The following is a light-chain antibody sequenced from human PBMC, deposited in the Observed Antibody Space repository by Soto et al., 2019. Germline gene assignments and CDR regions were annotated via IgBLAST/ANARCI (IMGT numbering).Light chain of an antibody. CDR2: GAS. CDR1: QGISNN. CDR3: QQYKSYPIS. V-gene: IGKV1-16*01. J-gene: IGKJ4*01. Sequence: DIPMTQSPSSLSASVGDIVTFSCRASQGISNNLAWIQQKPGKVPRSLIYGASSLQSGVSSRFSGSGSGTDFTLTINNLQPEDFATYYCQQYKSYPISFGGGTTV.